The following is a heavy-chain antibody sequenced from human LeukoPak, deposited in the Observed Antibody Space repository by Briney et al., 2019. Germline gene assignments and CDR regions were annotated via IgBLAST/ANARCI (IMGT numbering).Heavy chain of an antibody. V-gene: IGHV3-74*01. CDR3: ARGPPYDILDY. D-gene: IGHD3-9*01. CDR1: GFTLSSYW. Sequence: GGSLRLSCAASGFTLSSYWMHWVRQAPGKGLVWVSRINSDGSSTSYADSVKGRFTISRDNTKNALYLQMNSLRAEDTAVYYCARGPPYDILDYWGQGTLVTVSS. CDR2: INSDGSST. J-gene: IGHJ4*02.